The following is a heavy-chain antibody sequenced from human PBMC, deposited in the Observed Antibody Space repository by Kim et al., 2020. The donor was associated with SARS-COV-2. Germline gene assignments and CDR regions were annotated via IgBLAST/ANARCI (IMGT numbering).Heavy chain of an antibody. CDR1: GGSISSYY. J-gene: IGHJ4*02. D-gene: IGHD3-10*01. CDR3: ARESDGSGSYYNV. V-gene: IGHV4-59*01. CDR2: IYYSGST. Sequence: SETLSLTCTVSGGSISSYYWSWIRQPPGKGLEWIGYIYYSGSTNYNPSLKSRVTISVDTSKNQFSLKLSSVTAADTAVYYCARESDGSGSYYNVWGQGTLVTVSS.